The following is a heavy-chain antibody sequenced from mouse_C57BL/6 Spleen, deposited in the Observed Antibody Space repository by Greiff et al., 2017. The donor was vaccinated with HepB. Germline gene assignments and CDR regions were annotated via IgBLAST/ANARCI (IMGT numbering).Heavy chain of an antibody. Sequence: EVQRVESGGGLVQPGGSLSLSCAASGFTFTDYYMSWVRQPPGKALEWLGFIRNKANGYTTEYSASVKGRLTISRDNSQSILYLQMNARRAEGSVSYCCARWGKCYDVGYAMDYWGQGTSVTVSA. CDR1: GFTFTDYY. CDR3: ARWGKCYDVGYAMDY. V-gene: IGHV7-3*01. J-gene: IGHJ4*01. D-gene: IGHD2-12*01. CDR2: IRNKANGYTT.